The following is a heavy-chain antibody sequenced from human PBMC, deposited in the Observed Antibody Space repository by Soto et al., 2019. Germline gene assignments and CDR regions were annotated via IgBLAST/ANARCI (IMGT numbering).Heavy chain of an antibody. CDR3: ARLDSSNYFDY. D-gene: IGHD6-13*01. CDR1: GGSISSSSYY. CDR2: IYYSGST. J-gene: IGHJ4*02. Sequence: QLQLQESGPGLVKPSETLSLTCTVSGGSISSSSYYWGWIRQPPGKGLEWIGSIYYSGSTYYNPSLKSRVTISVDTSKNQFSLKLSSVTAADTAVYYCARLDSSNYFDYWGQGTLVTVSS. V-gene: IGHV4-39*01.